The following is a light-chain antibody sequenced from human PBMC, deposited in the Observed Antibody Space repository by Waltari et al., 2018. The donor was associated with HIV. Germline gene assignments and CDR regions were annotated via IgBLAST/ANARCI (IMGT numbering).Light chain of an antibody. CDR1: QSVSGD. CDR2: DTS. J-gene: IGKJ4*01. Sequence: EIQLTQSPAALSVSPGERAVLSCRASQSVSGDLAWYQFHPGQAPTPLLYDTSVRATGVSERFRGRGSGTDVTLTISGLQSEDCGIYYCKQYHIRSPLTFGGGT. CDR3: KQYHIRSPLT. V-gene: IGKV3D-15*01.